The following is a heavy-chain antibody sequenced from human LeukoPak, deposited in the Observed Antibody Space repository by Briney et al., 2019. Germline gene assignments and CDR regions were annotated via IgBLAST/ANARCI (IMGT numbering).Heavy chain of an antibody. D-gene: IGHD5-12*01. J-gene: IGHJ6*03. CDR3: ARGSGYDPYLGYYYYMDV. V-gene: IGHV1-69*05. CDR2: IIPIFGTA. Sequence: SVKVSCKASGGTFSSYAISWVRQAPGQGLEWMGGIIPIFGTANYAQKFQGRVTITTDESTSTAYMELSSLRSEDTAVYYCARGSGYDPYLGYYYYMDVWGKGTTVTVSS. CDR1: GGTFSSYA.